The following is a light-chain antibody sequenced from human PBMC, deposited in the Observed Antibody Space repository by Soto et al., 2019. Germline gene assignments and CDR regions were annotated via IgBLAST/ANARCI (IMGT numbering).Light chain of an antibody. Sequence: QSALTQPPSASGSPGQSVTISCTGTSSDIGGYDYVSWYQQHPGKAPKLIIYDVSKRPSGVPDRFSGSKSGNTASLTVSGLQAEDEAYYYCSSYAGSNNLVFAGGTKLTVL. CDR3: SSYAGSNNLV. CDR1: SSDIGGYDY. CDR2: DVS. J-gene: IGLJ3*02. V-gene: IGLV2-8*01.